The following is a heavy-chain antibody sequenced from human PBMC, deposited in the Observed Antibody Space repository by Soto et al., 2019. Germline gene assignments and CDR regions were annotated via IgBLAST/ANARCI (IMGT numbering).Heavy chain of an antibody. CDR3: ARGAVDIVVVVAAGGPPAYYFDY. CDR1: GYTFTSYG. Sequence: GASVKVSCKASGYTFTSYGISWVRQAPGQGLEWMGWISAYNGNTNYAQKLQGRVTMTTDTSTSTAYMELRSLRSDDTAVYYCARGAVDIVVVVAAGGPPAYYFDYWGQGTLVTVSS. CDR2: ISAYNGNT. J-gene: IGHJ4*02. V-gene: IGHV1-18*01. D-gene: IGHD2-15*01.